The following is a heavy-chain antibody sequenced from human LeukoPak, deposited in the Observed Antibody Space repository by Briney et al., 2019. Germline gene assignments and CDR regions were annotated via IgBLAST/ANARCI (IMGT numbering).Heavy chain of an antibody. J-gene: IGHJ3*02. D-gene: IGHD1-26*01. CDR3: ARRRIVGSIDDAFDI. V-gene: IGHV3-30-3*01. CDR2: ISSDGNTQ. CDR1: GFTFSSYA. Sequence: GGSLRLSCAASGFTFSSYAMHWVRQAPGKGLEWAAVISSDGNTQYYADSVEGRFTISRDNSDNTLYLQMNSLRADDTAIYYCARRRIVGSIDDAFDIWGQGTMVTLSS.